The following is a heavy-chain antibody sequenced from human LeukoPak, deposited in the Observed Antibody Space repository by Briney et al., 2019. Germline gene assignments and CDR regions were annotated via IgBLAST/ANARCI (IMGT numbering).Heavy chain of an antibody. CDR2: ISASGDST. CDR3: AKDSPSAPVTSV. J-gene: IGHJ4*02. V-gene: IGHV3-23*01. D-gene: IGHD4-17*01. CDR1: GFIFSSYT. Sequence: GGSLRLSCAASGFIFSSYTMSWVRQAPGRGLEWVSTISASGDSTYYADSVRGRFTVSRDNSKNTLYLLVNSLRAEDTAIYYCAKDSPSAPVTSVGGQGTLVTVHS.